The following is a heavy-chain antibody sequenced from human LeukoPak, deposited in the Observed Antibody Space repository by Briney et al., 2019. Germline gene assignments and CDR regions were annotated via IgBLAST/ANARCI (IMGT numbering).Heavy chain of an antibody. CDR2: IRSKAYGGTT. CDR1: GFTFGDYA. CDR3: TTGPISYDSSGYYYFDY. J-gene: IGHJ4*02. Sequence: GGSLRLSCTASGFTFGDYAMSWVRQAPGKGLEWVGFIRSKAYGGTTEYAASVKGRFTISRDDSKSIAYLQMNSLKTEDTAVYYCTTGPISYDSSGYYYFDYWGQGTLVTVSS. D-gene: IGHD3-22*01. V-gene: IGHV3-49*04.